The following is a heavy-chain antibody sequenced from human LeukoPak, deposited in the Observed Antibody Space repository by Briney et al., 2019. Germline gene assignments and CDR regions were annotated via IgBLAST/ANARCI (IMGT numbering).Heavy chain of an antibody. J-gene: IGHJ6*04. V-gene: IGHV3-48*04. D-gene: IGHD3-10*02. CDR3: AELGITMIGGV. CDR2: ISGSGGTT. CDR1: GFTFSSYG. Sequence: GGSLRLSCAASGFTFSSYGMTWVRQAPGKGLEWVSSISGSGGTTYYADSVKGRFTISRDNAKNSLYLQMNSLRAEDTAVYYCAELGITMIGGVWGKGTTVTISS.